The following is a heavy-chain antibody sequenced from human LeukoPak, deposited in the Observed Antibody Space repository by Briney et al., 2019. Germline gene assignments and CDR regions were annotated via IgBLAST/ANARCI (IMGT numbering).Heavy chain of an antibody. Sequence: SSETLSLTCTVSGGSISSGGYYWSWIRQPAGKGLEWIGRIYTSGSTNYNPSLKSRVTMSVDTSKNQFSLKLSSVTAADTAVYYCTRGYGSYELDYWGQGTLVTVSS. CDR3: TRGYGSYELDY. D-gene: IGHD1-26*01. CDR1: GGSISSGGYY. V-gene: IGHV4-61*02. J-gene: IGHJ4*02. CDR2: IYTSGST.